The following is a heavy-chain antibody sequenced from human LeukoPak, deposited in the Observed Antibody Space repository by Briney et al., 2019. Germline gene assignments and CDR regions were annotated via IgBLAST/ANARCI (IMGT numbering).Heavy chain of an antibody. J-gene: IGHJ4*02. CDR2: ISGSGGST. CDR3: AKDHQGYWADSFDY. D-gene: IGHD6-13*01. Sequence: GGSLRLSCAASGFTFSSYAMTWVRQAPGKGLEWVSAISGSGGSTYFADPVKGRFTVSRDNSKDTLYLQMNSLRAEDTAVYYCAKDHQGYWADSFDYWGQGTLVTVSS. V-gene: IGHV3-23*01. CDR1: GFTFSSYA.